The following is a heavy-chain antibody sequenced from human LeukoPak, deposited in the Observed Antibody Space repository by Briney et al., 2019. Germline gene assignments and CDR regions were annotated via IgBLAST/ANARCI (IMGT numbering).Heavy chain of an antibody. Sequence: PSETLSLTCSVSGGSISSYYWSWIRQPPGKGLEWIGYIYYSGRTKYNPSLKSRVTISVDTSKNQFSLKLSSVTAADTAVYYCARHQYGRGSGYETHYYYGMDVWGQGTTVTVSS. CDR2: IYYSGRT. CDR3: ARHQYGRGSGYETHYYYGMDV. J-gene: IGHJ6*02. D-gene: IGHD5-12*01. V-gene: IGHV4-59*08. CDR1: GGSISSYY.